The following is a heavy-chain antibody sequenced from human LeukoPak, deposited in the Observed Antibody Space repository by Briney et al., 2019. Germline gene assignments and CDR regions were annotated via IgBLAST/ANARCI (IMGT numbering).Heavy chain of an antibody. J-gene: IGHJ4*02. V-gene: IGHV4-34*01. CDR2: INHSGST. CDR1: GWSFSGYY. D-gene: IGHD3-22*01. Sequence: KPSETLSLTCAVYGWSFSGYYWNWIRQPPGKGLEWIGEINHSGSTNYNPSLKSRVTISVDTSKNQFSLKLSSVTAADTAVYYCARHHRYYYDSSGYYPDDYWGQGTLVTVSS. CDR3: ARHHRYYYDSSGYYPDDY.